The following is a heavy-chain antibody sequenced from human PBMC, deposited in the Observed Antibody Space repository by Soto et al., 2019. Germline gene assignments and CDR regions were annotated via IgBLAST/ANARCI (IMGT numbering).Heavy chain of an antibody. D-gene: IGHD1-20*01. J-gene: IGHJ4*02. Sequence: ASVKVSCKASGYTFTSYGISWVRQAPGQGLEWMGWISAYNGNTNYAQKLQGRVTMTTDKSTSTAYMELSSLRSEDTAVYYCARGITLPTPLDYWGQGTLVTVSS. CDR2: ISAYNGNT. CDR1: GYTFTSYG. CDR3: ARGITLPTPLDY. V-gene: IGHV1-18*01.